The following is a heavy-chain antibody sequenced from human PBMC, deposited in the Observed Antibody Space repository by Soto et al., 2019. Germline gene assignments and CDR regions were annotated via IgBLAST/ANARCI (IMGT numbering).Heavy chain of an antibody. Sequence: QPGGSLRLSCADSGFRFSSYSMSWVRQTPGKGLEWVAAITATGDRTYYAASVTGRFTISRDNSKKTHYLQMTSLRAEDTAMYYCATMNGYFEYWGQGTPVTVSS. J-gene: IGHJ4*02. CDR1: GFRFSSYS. CDR3: ATMNGYFEY. V-gene: IGHV3-23*01. CDR2: ITATGDRT. D-gene: IGHD3-22*01.